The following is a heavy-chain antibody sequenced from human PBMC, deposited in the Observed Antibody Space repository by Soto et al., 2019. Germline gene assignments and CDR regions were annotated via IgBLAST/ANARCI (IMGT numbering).Heavy chain of an antibody. V-gene: IGHV1-69*13. CDR1: VGTFSNYA. CDR2: ITPIFGSA. D-gene: IGHD2-2*01. J-gene: IGHJ3*02. Sequence: SVKVSCKASVGTFSNYAINWVRQAPGQGLEWMGGITPIFGSANYAQKFQGRVTITADESTSTAYMELSSLRSEDTAVYYCAREPTYCSSTSCPYGDAFDIWGQGTMVTVSS. CDR3: AREPTYCSSTSCPYGDAFDI.